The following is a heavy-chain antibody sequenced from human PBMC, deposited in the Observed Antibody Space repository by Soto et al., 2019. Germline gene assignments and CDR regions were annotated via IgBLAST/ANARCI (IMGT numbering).Heavy chain of an antibody. CDR3: ARVFYDSSGYHFDY. Sequence: KPSETLSLTCSVSGDSITNHYFNWIRQPPGKGLEWIGYIYYSGSTNYNPFLKSRVTISIDTSKNQFSLKLKSVTAADTAVYYCARVFYDSSGYHFDYWGQGTLVTVSS. V-gene: IGHV4-59*11. D-gene: IGHD3-22*01. CDR2: IYYSGST. CDR1: GDSITNHY. J-gene: IGHJ4*02.